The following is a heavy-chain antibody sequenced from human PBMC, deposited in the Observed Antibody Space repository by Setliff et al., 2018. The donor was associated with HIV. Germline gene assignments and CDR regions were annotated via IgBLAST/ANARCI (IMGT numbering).Heavy chain of an antibody. D-gene: IGHD6-6*01. CDR2: IIPILGIA. J-gene: IGHJ2*01. CDR1: GGTFSSYA. Sequence: ASVKVSCKASGGTFSSYAISWVRQAPGQGLEWMGGIIPILGIANYAQKFQGRVTTTADKSTSTAYMELSSLRSEDTAVYYCARVREEQLAPLPNWYFDLWGRGTLVTVSS. CDR3: ARVREEQLAPLPNWYFDL. V-gene: IGHV1-69*10.